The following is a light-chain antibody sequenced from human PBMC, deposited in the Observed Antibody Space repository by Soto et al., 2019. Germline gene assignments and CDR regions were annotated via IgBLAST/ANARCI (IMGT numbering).Light chain of an antibody. Sequence: EIALTQSPDTLSLSPGERATFSCRATQSITNKYVAWYQQKAGQAPRLLIYGASTRATGIPDRFRGSGSGTDFTLSITRLEPEDFAVYYCHQYLDSPNTFGQGTNLEIK. CDR2: GAS. CDR1: QSITNKY. CDR3: HQYLDSPNT. V-gene: IGKV3-20*01. J-gene: IGKJ2*01.